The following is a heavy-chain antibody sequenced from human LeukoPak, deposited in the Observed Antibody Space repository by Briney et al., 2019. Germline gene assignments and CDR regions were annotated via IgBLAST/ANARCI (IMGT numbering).Heavy chain of an antibody. V-gene: IGHV1-2*02. CDR2: INPNSGGT. D-gene: IGHD3-22*01. Sequence: ASVKVSFKASGYTFTDSYVHWVRQAPGQGLEWMGWINPNSGGTNYGQPFQGRVTITWDTYINTAYMDLSRLTSDDTAIYYCGRESECGKWLDYWGQGRMVTACS. CDR3: GRESECGKWLDY. CDR1: GYTFTDSY. J-gene: IGHJ4*02.